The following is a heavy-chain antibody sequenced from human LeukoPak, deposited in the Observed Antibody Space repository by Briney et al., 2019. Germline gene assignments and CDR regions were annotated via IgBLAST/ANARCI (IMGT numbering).Heavy chain of an antibody. J-gene: IGHJ3*02. V-gene: IGHV4-39*07. CDR2: VYYSGST. CDR1: GGSISSSSYY. CDR3: ASSPAYYYDSSGYDAFDI. D-gene: IGHD3-22*01. Sequence: SETLSLTCTVSGGSISSSSYYWGWIRQPPGKGLEWIGSVYYSGSTYYNPSLQSRVTISVDTSKNQFSLKLSSVTAADTAVYYCASSPAYYYDSSGYDAFDIWGQGTLVTVSS.